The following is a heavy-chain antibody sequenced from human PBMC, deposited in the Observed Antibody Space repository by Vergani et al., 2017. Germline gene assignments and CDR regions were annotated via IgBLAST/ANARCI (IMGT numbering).Heavy chain of an antibody. J-gene: IGHJ6*02. D-gene: IGHD3-9*01. Sequence: EVQLLESGGGLVQPGGSLRLSCAASGFTFSSYAMSWVRQVPGKGLEWISYMSSGDSIYYADSVKGRFTVSRDNTKNTLYLQMNSLRAEDTAVYYCARETDTGSSVSYNYYAMDVWGQGTTVSVSS. CDR2: MSSGDSI. CDR3: ARETDTGSSVSYNYYAMDV. CDR1: GFTFSSYA. V-gene: IGHV3-48*03.